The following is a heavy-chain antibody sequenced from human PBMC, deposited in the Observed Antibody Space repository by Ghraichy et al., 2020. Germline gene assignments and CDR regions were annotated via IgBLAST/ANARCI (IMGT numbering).Heavy chain of an antibody. V-gene: IGHV3-7*01. CDR1: GFSLSNYW. D-gene: IGHD2-21*02. Sequence: ESLNISCAASGFSLSNYWMNWVRQAPGKGLEWVANVNHDGSETYSVDSVKGRFTVSRDNAENSLYLQMNSLKVADTAVYYCVRGTASPGLDYWGQGTLVTVSP. CDR3: VRGTASPGLDY. CDR2: VNHDGSET. J-gene: IGHJ4*02.